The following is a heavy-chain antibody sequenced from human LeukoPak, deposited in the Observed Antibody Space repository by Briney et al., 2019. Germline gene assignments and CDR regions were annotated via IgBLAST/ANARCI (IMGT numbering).Heavy chain of an antibody. CDR2: ITSSSSHI. CDR3: ARDLYGSGSYHWFDP. CDR1: GFTFSHYS. D-gene: IGHD3-10*01. J-gene: IGHJ5*02. Sequence: GGSLRLSCAASGFTFSHYSIDWVRQAPGKGLERVASITSSSSHIYYADSVKGRFTISRDNSKNTLYLQMNSLRAEDTAVYYCARDLYGSGSYHWFDPWGQGTLVTVSS. V-gene: IGHV3-21*01.